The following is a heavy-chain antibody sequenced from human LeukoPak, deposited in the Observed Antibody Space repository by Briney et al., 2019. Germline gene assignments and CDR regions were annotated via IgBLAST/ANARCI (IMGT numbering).Heavy chain of an antibody. Sequence: GGSLRLSCAASGFTFSSYGMHWVRQAPGKGLEWVAVIWYDGSNKYYADSVKGRFTISRDNSKNTLYLQMNSLRAEDTAVYYCARSIPIAAAGTSYWFDPWGQGTLVTVSS. D-gene: IGHD6-13*01. CDR1: GFTFSSYG. CDR3: ARSIPIAAAGTSYWFDP. J-gene: IGHJ5*02. CDR2: IWYDGSNK. V-gene: IGHV3-33*01.